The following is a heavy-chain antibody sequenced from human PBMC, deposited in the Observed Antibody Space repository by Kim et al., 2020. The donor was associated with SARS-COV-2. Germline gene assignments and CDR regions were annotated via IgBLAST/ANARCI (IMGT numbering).Heavy chain of an antibody. J-gene: IGHJ4*02. CDR2: IYYSGST. V-gene: IGHV4-39*07. D-gene: IGHD3-22*01. CDR1: GGSISSSSYY. Sequence: SETLSLTCTVSGGSISSSSYYWGWIRQPPGKGLEWIGSIYYSGSTYYNPSLKSRVTISVDTSKNQFSLKLSSVTAADTAVYYCARDRYYDSSGYYSNHFDYWGQGTLVTVSS. CDR3: ARDRYYDSSGYYSNHFDY.